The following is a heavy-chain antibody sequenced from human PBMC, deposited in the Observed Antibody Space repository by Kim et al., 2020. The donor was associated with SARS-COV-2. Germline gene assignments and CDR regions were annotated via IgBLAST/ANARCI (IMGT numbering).Heavy chain of an antibody. CDR3: ARDRGYGDDAFDI. D-gene: IGHD4-17*01. J-gene: IGHJ3*02. CDR2: ISSSSSYI. V-gene: IGHV3-21*01. CDR1: GFTFSSYS. Sequence: GGSLRLSCAASGFTFSSYSMNWVRQAPGKGLEWVSSISSSSSYIYYADSVKGRFTISRDNAKNSLYLQMNSLRAEDTAVYYCARDRGYGDDAFDIWGQGRMVTVSS.